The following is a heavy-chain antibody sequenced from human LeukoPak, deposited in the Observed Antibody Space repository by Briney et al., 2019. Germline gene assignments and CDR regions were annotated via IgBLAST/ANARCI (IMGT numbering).Heavy chain of an antibody. CDR2: IYHSGRT. CDR1: GYSISSGYY. CDR3: ARDPTMAYYYYYGMDV. D-gene: IGHD3-10*01. J-gene: IGHJ6*04. V-gene: IGHV4-38-2*02. Sequence: SEPLSLICAVSGYSISSGYYWGWLGQTPGKGLEWIGSIYHSGRTYYNPTLKSRLTISVDSSKNQFSLKLSPVTSADTAVYYCARDPTMAYYYYYGMDVWGKGTTVTVSS.